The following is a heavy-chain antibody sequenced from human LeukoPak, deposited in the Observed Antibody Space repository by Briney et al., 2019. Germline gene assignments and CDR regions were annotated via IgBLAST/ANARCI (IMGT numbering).Heavy chain of an antibody. D-gene: IGHD3-16*02. CDR1: GFPFSSYE. CDR3: ARDGRSRGLSHVNFDY. V-gene: IGHV3-48*03. Sequence: QPGGSLRLSCAASGFPFSSYEMNWVRQAPGKGLEWVSYISSSGMTKYYAVSVKGRFTMSRDNAKNSLYLQLNSLRAEDTAVYYCARDGRSRGLSHVNFDYWGQGILVTVSS. J-gene: IGHJ4*02. CDR2: ISSSGMTK.